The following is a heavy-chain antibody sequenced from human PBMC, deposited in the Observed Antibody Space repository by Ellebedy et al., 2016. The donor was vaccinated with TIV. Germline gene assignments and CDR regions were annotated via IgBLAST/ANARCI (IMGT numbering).Heavy chain of an antibody. J-gene: IGHJ4*02. V-gene: IGHV3-74*03. CDR2: IQSAGSGI. CDR1: GFSFGSYW. CDR3: GRELRGLGHY. D-gene: IGHD3-10*01. Sequence: GESLKISCAASGFSFGSYWMLWVRQPPGKGLEWVSRIQSAGSGITYADSVRGRFTISRDNAENTLYLQMDSRRVKDTAVYYCGRELRGLGHYWGQGTLVTVSS.